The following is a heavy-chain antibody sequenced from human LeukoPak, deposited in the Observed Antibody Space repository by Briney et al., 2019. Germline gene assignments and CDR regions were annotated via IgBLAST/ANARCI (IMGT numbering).Heavy chain of an antibody. J-gene: IGHJ4*02. CDR2: IYYSGST. CDR3: ARRRGELPYFDY. V-gene: IGHV4-59*08. D-gene: IGHD3-10*01. CDR1: GGSISSYY. Sequence: SETLSLTCTVSGGSISSYYWSWIRQPPGNGLEGIGYIYYSGSTNYNPSLKSRVTISVDTSKNQFSLKLSSVTAADTAVYYCARRRGELPYFDYWGQGALVTVSS.